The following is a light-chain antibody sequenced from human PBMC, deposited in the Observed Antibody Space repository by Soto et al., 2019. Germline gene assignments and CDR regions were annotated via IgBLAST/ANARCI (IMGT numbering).Light chain of an antibody. CDR3: QQYNNWPFT. J-gene: IGKJ3*01. Sequence: EIMMTQSPVTLPVSPGERATLSCRASQSVNSNLAWYQQKPGQAPRLLIYGASTRATGIPASFIGNGSGTEFTLTASSLQPEDFAVYYCQQYNNWPFTFGPGTKWIS. CDR2: GAS. V-gene: IGKV3-15*01. CDR1: QSVNSN.